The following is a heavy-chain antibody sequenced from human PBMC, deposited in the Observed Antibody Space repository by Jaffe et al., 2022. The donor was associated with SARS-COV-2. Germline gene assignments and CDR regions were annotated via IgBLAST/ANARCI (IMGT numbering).Heavy chain of an antibody. Sequence: EVQLVESGGGLVKPGGSLRLSCAASGFTFSNFGMNWVRQAPGKGLEWVSSISTSTSVIYYSDSVKGRFIVSRDNAKNSLYLQMNSLRVEDTAVYYCLRGGGRDPLDYWGQGTLLTVSS. V-gene: IGHV3-21*01. D-gene: IGHD3-16*01. CDR1: GFTFSNFG. CDR3: LRGGGRDPLDY. J-gene: IGHJ4*02. CDR2: ISTSTSVI.